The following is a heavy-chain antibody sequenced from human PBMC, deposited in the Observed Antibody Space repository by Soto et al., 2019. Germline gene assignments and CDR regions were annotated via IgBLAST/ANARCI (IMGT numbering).Heavy chain of an antibody. CDR1: GYTFTSYC. D-gene: IGHD3-16*01. CDR3: ARDLADYDYFDY. J-gene: IGHJ4*02. Sequence: ASVKVSWKASGYTFTSYCISWVLQAPGQGLEWMGWISAYNGNTNYAQKLQGRVTMTTDTSTSTAYMELRSLRSDDTAVYYCARDLADYDYFDYWGQGTLVTVSS. V-gene: IGHV1-18*01. CDR2: ISAYNGNT.